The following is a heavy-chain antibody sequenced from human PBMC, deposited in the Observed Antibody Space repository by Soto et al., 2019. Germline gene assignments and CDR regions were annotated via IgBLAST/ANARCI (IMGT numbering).Heavy chain of an antibody. Sequence: QVQLQQWGAEVLKPSETLSLTCVVNGGSFSGYYWSWIRQPPGKGLEWIGEINDSGITDSNPSLESRVTISVDMPKNQFSLKLNSVTAADTAVYHCARGRSSVPDRRGIGYYGLDVWGQGTTVTVSS. CDR2: INDSGIT. D-gene: IGHD6-6*01. CDR3: ARGRSSVPDRRGIGYYGLDV. CDR1: GGSFSGYY. V-gene: IGHV4-34*01. J-gene: IGHJ6*02.